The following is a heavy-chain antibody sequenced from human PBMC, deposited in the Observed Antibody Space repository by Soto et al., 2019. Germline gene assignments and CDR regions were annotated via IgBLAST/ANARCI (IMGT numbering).Heavy chain of an antibody. J-gene: IGHJ6*02. V-gene: IGHV4-59*01. D-gene: IGHD4-17*01. Sequence: PSETLSLTSTVSGGSIGSVYWRWILQTTGKGLAWIGYIYYSGSTKYNPSLKSRVTIAVDTSKKQFSMKLSSVTAAETAVYYCASQGATTTYYYGMDVWGQGTTVTVSS. CDR2: IYYSGST. CDR1: GGSIGSVY. CDR3: ASQGATTTYYYGMDV.